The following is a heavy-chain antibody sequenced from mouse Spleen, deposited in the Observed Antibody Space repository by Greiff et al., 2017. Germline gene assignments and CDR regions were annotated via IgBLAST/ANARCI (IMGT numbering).Heavy chain of an antibody. CDR3: ARERGSYYFDY. CDR2: IDPSDSET. J-gene: IGHJ2*01. CDR1: GYTFTSYW. Sequence: VQLQQPGAELVRPGSSVKLSCKASGYTFTSYWMHWVKQRPIQGLEWIGNIDPSDSETHYNQKFKDKATLTVDKSSSTAYMQLSSLTSEDSAVYYCARERGSYYFDYWGQGTTLTVSS. V-gene: IGHV1-52*01.